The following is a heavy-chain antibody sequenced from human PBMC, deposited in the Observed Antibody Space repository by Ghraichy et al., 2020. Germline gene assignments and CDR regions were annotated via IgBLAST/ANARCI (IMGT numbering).Heavy chain of an antibody. CDR1: GGSISTSGYY. V-gene: IGHV4-39*07. CDR2: IYYSGST. J-gene: IGHJ4*02. D-gene: IGHD5-18*01. Sequence: SETLSLTCTVSGGSISTSGYYWGWIRQPPGKGLEWIGSIYYSGSTYYKPSLKGRVTISMDMSKNQFSLKLSSVTAADTAVYYCASLDEWMGTASPTDYWGQGTLVTVSS. CDR3: ASLDEWMGTASPTDY.